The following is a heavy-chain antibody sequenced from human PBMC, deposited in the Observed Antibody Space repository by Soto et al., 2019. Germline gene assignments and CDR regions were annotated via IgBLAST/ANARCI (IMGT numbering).Heavy chain of an antibody. CDR1: GGSISSSSYY. D-gene: IGHD1-7*01. Sequence: SETLSLTCTVSGGSISSSSYYWGWIRQPPGKGLEWIGSIYYSGSTYYNPSLKSRVTISVDTSKNQFSLKLSSVTAADTAVYYCATQLGTNWNWGWFDPWGQGTLVTVSS. J-gene: IGHJ5*02. CDR2: IYYSGST. CDR3: ATQLGTNWNWGWFDP. V-gene: IGHV4-39*01.